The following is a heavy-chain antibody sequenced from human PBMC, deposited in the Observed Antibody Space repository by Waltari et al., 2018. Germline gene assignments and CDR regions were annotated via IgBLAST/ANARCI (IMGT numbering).Heavy chain of an antibody. CDR2: IRYDGSNK. D-gene: IGHD1-1*01. J-gene: IGHJ6*03. CDR3: ATKDGIGDYYYMDV. V-gene: IGHV3-30*02. CDR1: GLTFSASG. Sequence: QVQLLESGGGVVQPGGSLRLSCTASGLTFSASGMHWVRQAPGKGREWVAFIRYDGSNKSYSGSVKGRFTISRDNSKNTLFLQMNSLRVEDTSVYYCATKDGIGDYYYMDVWGKGATVTISS.